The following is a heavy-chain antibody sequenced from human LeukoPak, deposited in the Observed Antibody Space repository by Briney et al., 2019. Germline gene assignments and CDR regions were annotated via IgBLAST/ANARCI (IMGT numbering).Heavy chain of an antibody. V-gene: IGHV3-64*01. CDR3: ASGSTTAY. CDR1: GFTFSSYA. CDR2: ISSNGGST. Sequence: PGGSLRLSCAASGFTFSSYAMHWVRQAPGRGLEYVSAISSNGGSTYYANSVKGRFTISRDNSKSTLYLQMGSLRAEDMAVYYCASGSTTAYWGQGTLVTVSS. J-gene: IGHJ4*02. D-gene: IGHD2/OR15-2a*01.